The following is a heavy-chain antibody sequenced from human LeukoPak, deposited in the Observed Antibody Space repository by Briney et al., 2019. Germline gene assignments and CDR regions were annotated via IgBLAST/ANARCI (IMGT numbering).Heavy chain of an antibody. CDR1: GFTFSTHV. Sequence: PGGSLRLSCAASGFTFSTHVMAWVRQAPGKGLEWVSAIDPSGTNTFYADSGKGRFTISRNNSKDKLYLQMNSMRPEDTALYYCARRDSGASYPYYLDYWGLGTLVTVSS. CDR2: IDPSGTNT. CDR3: ARRDSGASYPYYLDY. D-gene: IGHD3-10*01. J-gene: IGHJ4*02. V-gene: IGHV3-23*01.